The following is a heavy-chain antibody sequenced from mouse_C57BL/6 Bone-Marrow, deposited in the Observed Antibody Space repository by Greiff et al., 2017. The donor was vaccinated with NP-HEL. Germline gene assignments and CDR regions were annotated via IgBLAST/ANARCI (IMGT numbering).Heavy chain of an antibody. CDR2: ISDGGSYT. D-gene: IGHD2-4*01. Sequence: EVKLVESGGGLVKPGGSLKLSCAASGFTFSSYAMSWVRQTPEKRLEWVATISDGGSYTYYPDNVKGRFTISRDNAKNNLYLQMSHLKSEDTAMYYCARDGLRRDNYWGQGTSVTVSS. CDR1: GFTFSSYA. V-gene: IGHV5-4*01. CDR3: ARDGLRRDNY. J-gene: IGHJ4*01.